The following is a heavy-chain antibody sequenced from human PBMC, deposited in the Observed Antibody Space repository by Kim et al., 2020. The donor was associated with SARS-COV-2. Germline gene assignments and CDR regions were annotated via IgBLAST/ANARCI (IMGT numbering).Heavy chain of an antibody. V-gene: IGHV3-23*01. CDR2: ISGSGGST. CDR1: GFTFSSYA. J-gene: IGHJ4*02. D-gene: IGHD3-10*01. Sequence: GGSLRLSCAASGFTFSSYAMSWVRQAPGKGLEWVSAISGSGGSTYYADSVKGRFTISRDNSKNTLYLQMNSLRAEDTAVYYCAKDNLLYYYGSGSYPSFDYWGQGTLVTVSS. CDR3: AKDNLLYYYGSGSYPSFDY.